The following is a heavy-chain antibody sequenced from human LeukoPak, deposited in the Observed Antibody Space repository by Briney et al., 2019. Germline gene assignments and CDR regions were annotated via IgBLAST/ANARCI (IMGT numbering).Heavy chain of an antibody. CDR1: GGCFRGFY. CDR2: INHSGST. V-gene: IGHV4-34*01. J-gene: IGHJ4*02. CDR3: ARLTRQRSLTYFDY. Sequence: KPSATLFPTYAGYGGCFRGFYWSWMRAPPGEGVGLCGGINHSGSTNYNPSLKSRVTISVDTSKNQFSLKLSSVTAADTAVYYCARLTRQRSLTYFDYWGQGTLVTVSS.